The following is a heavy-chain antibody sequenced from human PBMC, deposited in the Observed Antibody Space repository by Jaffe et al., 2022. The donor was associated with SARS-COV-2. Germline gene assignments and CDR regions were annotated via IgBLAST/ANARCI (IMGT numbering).Heavy chain of an antibody. CDR3: ARAPLFYFDY. CDR2: INQPATER. Sequence: EVQLLESGGGLVQPGGSLRLSCAASGFTFGSYWMSWVRQAPGKGLEWVANINQPATERSYVDSVKGRFTISRDNTKNSLYLQMNSLRAEDTAVYYCARAPLFYFDYWGQGTLVTVSS. CDR1: GFTFGSYW. V-gene: IGHV3-7*01. J-gene: IGHJ4*02.